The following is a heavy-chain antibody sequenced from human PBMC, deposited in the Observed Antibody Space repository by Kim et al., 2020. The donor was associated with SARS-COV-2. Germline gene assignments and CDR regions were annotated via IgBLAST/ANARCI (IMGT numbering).Heavy chain of an antibody. CDR1: GFTFSSYG. D-gene: IGHD6-19*01. Sequence: GGSLRLSCAASGFTFSSYGMHWVRQAPGKGLEWVAVISYDGSNKYYADSVKGRFTISRDNSKNTLYLQMNSLRAEDTAVYYCAKDGAVAGYFDYWGQGTLVTVSS. CDR2: ISYDGSNK. J-gene: IGHJ4*02. V-gene: IGHV3-30*18. CDR3: AKDGAVAGYFDY.